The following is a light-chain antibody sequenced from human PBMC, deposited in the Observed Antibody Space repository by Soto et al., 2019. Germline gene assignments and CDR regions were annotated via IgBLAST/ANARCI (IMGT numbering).Light chain of an antibody. V-gene: IGLV2-23*02. CDR1: SGDVGSYNL. J-gene: IGLJ1*01. CDR2: EVT. Sequence: QSALTQPASVSGSPGQSITIPCTGTSGDVGSYNLVSWYQQHPGKAPKLLIYEVTERPSGVSNRFSGSKSGSTASLTISGLQPYDEADYYCCSYAGNSEVFGTGTKLTVL. CDR3: CSYAGNSEV.